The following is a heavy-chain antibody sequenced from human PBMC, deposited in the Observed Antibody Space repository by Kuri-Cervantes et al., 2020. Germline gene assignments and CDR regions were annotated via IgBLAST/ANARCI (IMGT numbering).Heavy chain of an antibody. D-gene: IGHD3-22*01. V-gene: IGHV3-33*06. CDR1: GFTFSSYG. J-gene: IGHJ4*02. Sequence: GESLKISCAASGFTFSSYGMHWVRQAPGKGLEWVAVIWYDGSNKYYADSVKGRFTISRDNSKNTLYLQMNSLRAEDTAVYYCAKGARITMIVVVITDYFDYWGQGTLVTVSS. CDR2: IWYDGSNK. CDR3: AKGARITMIVVVITDYFDY.